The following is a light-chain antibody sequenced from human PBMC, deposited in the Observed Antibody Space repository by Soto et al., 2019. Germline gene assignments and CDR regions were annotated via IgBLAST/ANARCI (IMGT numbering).Light chain of an antibody. V-gene: IGLV2-8*01. Sequence: QSVLTQPPSASGSPGQSITISCTGASSDVGGYNFVSWYQQHPGKAPKLIIYEVTKRPSGVPDRFSGSKSGSTASLTVSGLQAEDEADYYCSSYAGRNNFYVFGTGTKVTVL. CDR1: SSDVGGYNF. CDR3: SSYAGRNNFYV. CDR2: EVT. J-gene: IGLJ1*01.